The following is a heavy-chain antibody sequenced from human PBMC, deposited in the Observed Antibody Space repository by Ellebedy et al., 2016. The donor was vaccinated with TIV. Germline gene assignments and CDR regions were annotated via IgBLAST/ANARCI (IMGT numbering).Heavy chain of an antibody. J-gene: IGHJ3*02. CDR3: ARSSAGRPYEAFDI. D-gene: IGHD2-15*01. V-gene: IGHV1-46*01. CDR1: GYTFITYY. CDR2: INPSGGGT. Sequence: ASVKVSCKASGYTFITYYMHWVRQAPGQGLEWMGIINPSGGGTTYAQKFHDRVSMTSDTSTSTVYMELRSLRSEDTAVYYCARSSAGRPYEAFDIWGQGTLVTVSS.